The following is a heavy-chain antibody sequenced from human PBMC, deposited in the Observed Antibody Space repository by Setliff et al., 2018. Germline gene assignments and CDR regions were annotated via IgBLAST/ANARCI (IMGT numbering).Heavy chain of an antibody. CDR1: GASVSGNSYY. CDR3: ARAPRYFDPTGSYFDF. J-gene: IGHJ4*02. D-gene: IGHD3-22*01. Sequence: SETLSLTCTVSGASVSGNSYYWGWIRQPPGKGLEWIASIYYSGNTYYNPSLKSRVTISVDTSKNQFSLKLTSVTAADTAVYYCARAPRYFDPTGSYFDFWGQGTLVTVSS. CDR2: IYYSGNT. V-gene: IGHV4-39*07.